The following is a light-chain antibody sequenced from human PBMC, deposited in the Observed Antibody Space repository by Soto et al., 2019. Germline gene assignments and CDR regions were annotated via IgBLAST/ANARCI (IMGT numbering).Light chain of an antibody. Sequence: DIQMTTSPSSLYASVGDRVTITCRASQTISTYLNWYQQNPGKAPKLLSYAASNLQNGVPSRFSGSGSGTDFTLTISSLQPEDFATYYCQKSASIPYTFGQGPKLEIK. CDR1: QTISTY. V-gene: IGKV1-39*01. CDR3: QKSASIPYT. J-gene: IGKJ2*01. CDR2: AAS.